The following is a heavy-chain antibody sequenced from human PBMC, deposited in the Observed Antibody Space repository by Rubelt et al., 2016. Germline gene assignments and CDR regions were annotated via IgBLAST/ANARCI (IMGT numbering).Heavy chain of an antibody. CDR1: GGSFSGYY. D-gene: IGHD5-12*01. Sequence: QVQLQQWGAGLLKPSETLSLTCAVYGGSFSGYYWSWIRQPPGKGLEWIGEINHSGSTNYNPSLKSRVTISVDTSKKQFSLKVRSVTAADTAGYYCARTSGYNYDEAFDIWGQGTMVTVSS. J-gene: IGHJ3*02. CDR2: INHSGST. V-gene: IGHV4-34*01. CDR3: ARTSGYNYDEAFDI.